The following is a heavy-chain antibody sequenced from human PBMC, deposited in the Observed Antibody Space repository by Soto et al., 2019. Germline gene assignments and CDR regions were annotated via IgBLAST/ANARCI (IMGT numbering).Heavy chain of an antibody. CDR1: GFTFSSYA. CDR3: ASAGGLLVPY. Sequence: QVQLVESGGGVVQPGRSLRLSCAASGFTFSSYAIHWVRQAPGKGLEWVAVISYDGSNKYYADSVKGRFTISRDNSKNTLYLEMNSSRAEDSAVYYCASAGGLLVPYWGQGILVTVSS. D-gene: IGHD1-26*01. V-gene: IGHV3-30-3*01. J-gene: IGHJ4*02. CDR2: ISYDGSNK.